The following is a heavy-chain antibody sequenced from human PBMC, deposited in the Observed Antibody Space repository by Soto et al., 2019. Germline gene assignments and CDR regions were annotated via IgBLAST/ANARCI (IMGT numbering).Heavy chain of an antibody. CDR1: GFTFDDYA. CDR3: AKDLSGRGSFYYSYGLDV. V-gene: IGHV3-9*01. D-gene: IGHD1-26*01. Sequence: EVQLVESGGGLIQPGGSLRLSCAASGFTFDDYAMHWVRQAPGKGLEWVSGISWNSGAIGYADSVKARFTISRDNAKNSIYLQMNSLRAEDTALYYCAKDLSGRGSFYYSYGLDVWGQGTTVTVSS. CDR2: ISWNSGAI. J-gene: IGHJ6*02.